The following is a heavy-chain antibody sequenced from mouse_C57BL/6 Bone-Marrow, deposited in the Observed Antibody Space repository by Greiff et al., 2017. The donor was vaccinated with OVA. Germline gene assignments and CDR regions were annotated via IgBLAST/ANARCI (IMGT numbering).Heavy chain of an antibody. Sequence: VQLQQPGADLVKPGASVKVSCKASGYTFTSYWMHWVQQRPGQGLEWIGRIHPSDSDTNYNQKFKGQATLTVDKSSSTVYMQLSSLTSENSAVYCGAMCLRSLRFVWGTGTTVTVSS. CDR2: IHPSDSDT. CDR3: AMCLRSLRFV. CDR1: GYTFTSYW. D-gene: IGHD1-1*01. J-gene: IGHJ1*03. V-gene: IGHV1-74*01.